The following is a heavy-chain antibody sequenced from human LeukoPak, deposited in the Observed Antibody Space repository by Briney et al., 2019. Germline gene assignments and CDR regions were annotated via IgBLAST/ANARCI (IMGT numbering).Heavy chain of an antibody. CDR2: IYYSGST. J-gene: IGHJ3*02. CDR1: GGSISSYY. V-gene: IGHV4-59*01. D-gene: IGHD4-23*01. CDR3: ARDRGLRWDNDAFDI. Sequence: PSETLSLTCTVSGGSISSYYWSWIRQPPGKGLEWIGYIYYSGSTNYNPSLKSRVTISVDTSKNQFSLKLSSVTAADTAVYYCARDRGLRWDNDAFDIWGQGTMVTVSS.